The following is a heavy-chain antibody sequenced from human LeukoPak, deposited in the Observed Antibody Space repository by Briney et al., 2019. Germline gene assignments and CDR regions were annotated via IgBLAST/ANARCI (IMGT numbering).Heavy chain of an antibody. Sequence: GGSLRLSCAASGFTFSSYAMSWVRQAPGKGLEWVSAISGSSGSTYYADSVKGRFTISRDNSKNTLYLQMNSLRAEDTAVYYCADQVRGWTSFDYWGQGTLVTVSS. J-gene: IGHJ4*02. CDR2: ISGSSGST. CDR3: ADQVRGWTSFDY. D-gene: IGHD6-19*01. CDR1: GFTFSSYA. V-gene: IGHV3-23*01.